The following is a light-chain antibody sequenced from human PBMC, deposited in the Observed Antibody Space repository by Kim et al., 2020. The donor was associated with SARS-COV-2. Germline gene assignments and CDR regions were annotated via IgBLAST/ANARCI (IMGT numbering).Light chain of an antibody. CDR2: DVS. CDR3: SSYSSSTTRV. Sequence: QSALTQPASVSGSPGQSIAISCTGTSSDVGGYNYVSWYQQHPGKAPKLMIYDVSNRPSGVSDRFSGSKSGNTASLTISGLQPEDEADYYCSSYSSSTTRVFGTGTRSPS. V-gene: IGLV2-14*03. J-gene: IGLJ1*01. CDR1: SSDVGGYNY.